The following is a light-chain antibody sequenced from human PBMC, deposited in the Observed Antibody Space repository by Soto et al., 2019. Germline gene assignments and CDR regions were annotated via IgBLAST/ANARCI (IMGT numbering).Light chain of an antibody. CDR1: SSDVGSYNL. CDR3: SSYASSTTPYV. CDR2: EGS. Sequence: QSALTQPASVSGSPGRSITISCTGTSSDVGSYNLVSWYQQHPGKAPKLMIYEGSKRPSGVSNRFSGSKSGNTASLTISGLQAEDEADYYCSSYASSTTPYVFGTGTKVTVL. V-gene: IGLV2-14*02. J-gene: IGLJ1*01.